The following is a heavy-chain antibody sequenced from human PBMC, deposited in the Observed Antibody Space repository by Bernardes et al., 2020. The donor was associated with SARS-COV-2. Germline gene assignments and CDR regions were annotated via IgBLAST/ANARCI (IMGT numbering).Heavy chain of an antibody. D-gene: IGHD3-10*01. J-gene: IGHJ4*02. CDR3: ARDLLEGLLWFGEYFDY. CDR1: GYTFTSYG. CDR2: ISAYNGNT. Sequence: ASVKVSCKASGYTFTSYGIIWVRQAPGQGLEWMGWISAYNGNTNYAQKLQGRVTMTTDTSTSTAYMELRSLRSDDTAVYYCARDLLEGLLWFGEYFDYWGQGTLVTVSS. V-gene: IGHV1-18*01.